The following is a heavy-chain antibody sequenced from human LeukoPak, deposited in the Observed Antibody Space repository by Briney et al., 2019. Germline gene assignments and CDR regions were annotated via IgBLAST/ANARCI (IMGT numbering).Heavy chain of an antibody. Sequence: GGSLRLSCAASGFTFNNYAMSWVRQAPGKGLEWVSGITGGGSRYYADSVKGRFTISRDNAKNTVYLQMNSLRAEDTAVYYCASQRSNAFDIWGQGTMVTVSS. CDR2: ITGGGSR. J-gene: IGHJ3*02. CDR3: ASQRSNAFDI. CDR1: GFTFNNYA. D-gene: IGHD6-25*01. V-gene: IGHV3-23*01.